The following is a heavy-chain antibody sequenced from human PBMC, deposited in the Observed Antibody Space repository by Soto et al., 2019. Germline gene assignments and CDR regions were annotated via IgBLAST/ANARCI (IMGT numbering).Heavy chain of an antibody. D-gene: IGHD6-19*01. Sequence: GGSLRLSCAASGFTFSSYSMNWVRQAPGKGLEWVSSISSSSSYIYYADSVKGRFTISRDNAKNSLYLQMNSLRAEDTAVYYCARPRPYPGEQWLVWYFDYWGQGTLVTVSS. J-gene: IGHJ4*02. CDR2: ISSSSSYI. CDR3: ARPRPYPGEQWLVWYFDY. CDR1: GFTFSSYS. V-gene: IGHV3-21*01.